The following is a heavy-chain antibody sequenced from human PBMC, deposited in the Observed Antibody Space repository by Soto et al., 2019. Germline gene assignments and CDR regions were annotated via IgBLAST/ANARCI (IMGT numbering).Heavy chain of an antibody. CDR2: IIPILGIA. D-gene: IGHD6-25*01. CDR1: GGTFSSYT. Sequence: QVQLVQSGAEVKKPGSSVKVSCKASGGTFSSYTVSWVRQAPGQGLEWMGRIIPILGIANYAQKFQGRVTITADKSTGTAYMELSSLRSEDTAVYYCARDCPAAGGMDVWGQGTTVTVSS. J-gene: IGHJ6*02. V-gene: IGHV1-69*08. CDR3: ARDCPAAGGMDV.